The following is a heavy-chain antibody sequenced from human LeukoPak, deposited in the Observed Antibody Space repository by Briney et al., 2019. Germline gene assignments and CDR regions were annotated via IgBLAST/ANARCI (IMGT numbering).Heavy chain of an antibody. D-gene: IGHD3-3*01. J-gene: IGHJ4*02. CDR1: GFTFSSYS. CDR3: ARDRIGTDLAYYDFWSGYPKTYYFDY. V-gene: IGHV3-48*01. CDR2: ISSSSSTI. Sequence: PGGSLGLSCAASGFTFSSYSMNWVRQAPGKGLEWVSYISSSSSTIYYADSVKGRFTISRDNAKNSLYLQMNSLRAEDTAVYYCARDRIGTDLAYYDFWSGYPKTYYFDYWGQGTLVTVSS.